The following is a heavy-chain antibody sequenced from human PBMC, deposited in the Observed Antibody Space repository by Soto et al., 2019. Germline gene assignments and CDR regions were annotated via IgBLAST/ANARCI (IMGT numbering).Heavy chain of an antibody. CDR3: TTDPYYDFWSGYSGVGPYGMDV. D-gene: IGHD3-3*01. J-gene: IGHJ6*02. CDR2: IKSKTDGGTT. Sequence: TGGSLRLSCAASGFTFSNAWMNWVRQAPGKGLEWVGRIKSKTDGGTTDYAAPVKGRFTISRDDSKNTLYLQMNSLKTEDTAVYYCTTDPYYDFWSGYSGVGPYGMDVWGQGTTVTVS. CDR1: GFTFSNAW. V-gene: IGHV3-15*07.